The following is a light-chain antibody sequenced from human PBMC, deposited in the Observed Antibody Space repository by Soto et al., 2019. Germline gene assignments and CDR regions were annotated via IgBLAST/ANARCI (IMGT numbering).Light chain of an antibody. CDR1: QSVSSY. Sequence: EIVLTQSPATLSLSPGEGATVSCRASQSVSSYLAWYQQKPGQAPRLLIYDASNRATGIPARFSGSGSGTDFALTISSLEPEDFAVYYFQQRRNVPLTFGGGTKVEIK. CDR3: QQRRNVPLT. CDR2: DAS. J-gene: IGKJ4*01. V-gene: IGKV3-11*01.